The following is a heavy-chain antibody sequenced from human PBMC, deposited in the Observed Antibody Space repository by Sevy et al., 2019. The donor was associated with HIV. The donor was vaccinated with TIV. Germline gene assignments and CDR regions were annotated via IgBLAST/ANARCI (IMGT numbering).Heavy chain of an antibody. J-gene: IGHJ6*02. CDR2: MFHSGNT. CDR1: GYSISSGYY. D-gene: IGHD4-4*01. CDR3: ARTDYKLFYYYGMAV. Sequence: SETLSLNYTVSGYSISSGYYWGWIRQPPGKGLEWIGSMFHSGNTYYSPSLKSRVTLSADTSKNQFCMKLGSVTAADMAVYYCARTDYKLFYYYGMAVWGQGTTVTVSS. V-gene: IGHV4-38-2*02.